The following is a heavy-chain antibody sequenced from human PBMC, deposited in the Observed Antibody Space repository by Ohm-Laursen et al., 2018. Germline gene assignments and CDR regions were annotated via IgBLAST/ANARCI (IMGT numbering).Heavy chain of an antibody. Sequence: ASVKVSCKAFGYTFTGYYMHWVRQAPGQGLEWMGWINPNSGDTNYAQKFQGRVTMTRDTSISTGYMELSTLRSDDTAVYYCARGPYGGNSEVRYWGQGTLVTVSS. V-gene: IGHV1-2*02. CDR1: GYTFTGYY. CDR3: ARGPYGGNSEVRY. J-gene: IGHJ4*02. CDR2: INPNSGDT. D-gene: IGHD4-23*01.